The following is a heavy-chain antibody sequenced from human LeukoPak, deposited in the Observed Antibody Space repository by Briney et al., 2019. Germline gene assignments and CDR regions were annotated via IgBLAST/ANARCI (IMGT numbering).Heavy chain of an antibody. Sequence: PGGSLRLSCAASGFTFSSYSMNWVRQAPGKGLEWVSSISSSSRYIYYADSVKGRFTISRDNAKNSLYLQMNSLRADDTAVYYCARDLVIHCSGGSCYLDYWGQGTLVTLSS. CDR3: ARDLVIHCSGGSCYLDY. J-gene: IGHJ4*02. D-gene: IGHD2-15*01. V-gene: IGHV3-21*01. CDR1: GFTFSSYS. CDR2: ISSSSRYI.